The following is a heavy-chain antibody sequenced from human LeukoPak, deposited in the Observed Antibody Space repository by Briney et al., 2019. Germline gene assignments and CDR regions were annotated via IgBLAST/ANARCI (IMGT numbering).Heavy chain of an antibody. Sequence: PSETLSLTCTVSGGSVSGYYWSWIRQPPGKGLEWIGYIYYSGSTNYNPSLKSRVTISVDTSKNQFSLKLSSVTAADTAVYYCARDGYSGSSDWGQGTLVTVSS. CDR2: IYYSGST. CDR3: ARDGYSGSSD. V-gene: IGHV4-59*02. J-gene: IGHJ4*02. CDR1: GGSVSGYY. D-gene: IGHD1-26*01.